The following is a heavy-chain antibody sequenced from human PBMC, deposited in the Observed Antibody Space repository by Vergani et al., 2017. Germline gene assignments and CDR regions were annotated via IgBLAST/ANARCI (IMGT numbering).Heavy chain of an antibody. CDR2: ISYDGSNK. CDR1: GFTFSTYA. CDR3: AKGGRGYYYMDV. Sequence: VQLLESGGSLKQPGGSVRLSCAASGFTFSTYAMHWVRQAPGKGLEWVAVISYDGSNKYYADSVKGRFTISRDNSKNTLYLQMNSLRAEDTAGYYCAKGGRGYYYMDVWGKXP. J-gene: IGHJ6*03. V-gene: IGHV3-30*18. D-gene: IGHD3-16*01.